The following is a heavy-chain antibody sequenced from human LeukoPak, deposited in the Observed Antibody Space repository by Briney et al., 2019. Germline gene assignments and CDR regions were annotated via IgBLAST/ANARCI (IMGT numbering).Heavy chain of an antibody. CDR2: ISNSSSYI. CDR1: GFTFSDYY. CDR3: ARTEGYNFSSAQREVWYFDL. J-gene: IGHJ2*01. V-gene: IGHV3-11*06. Sequence: GGSLRLSCAASGFTFSDYYMSWIRQAPGKALEWVSYISNSSSYINYPDSVKGRFSISRDNAKNSLYLQMSSLRAEDTAVYYCARTEGYNFSSAQREVWYFDLGGRGTLVTVSS. D-gene: IGHD3-3*01.